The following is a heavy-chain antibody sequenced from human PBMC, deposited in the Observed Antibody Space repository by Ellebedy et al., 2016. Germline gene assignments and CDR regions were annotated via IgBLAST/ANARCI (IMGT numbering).Heavy chain of an antibody. CDR2: SNNEGTT. J-gene: IGHJ4*02. Sequence: SETLSLTCTVPDVSVTKDGSSWTWIRQPPGKGLEWIGYSNNEGTTKYNPSLKSRLSISIDPSKNQFSLHLTAVTAADTAVYYCARERHFGSSWPLDSWGRGILVIVSS. CDR3: ARERHFGSSWPLDS. D-gene: IGHD6-13*01. V-gene: IGHV4-61*08. CDR1: DVSVTKDGSS.